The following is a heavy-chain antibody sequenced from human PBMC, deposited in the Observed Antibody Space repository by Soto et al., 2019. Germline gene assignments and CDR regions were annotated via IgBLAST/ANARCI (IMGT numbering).Heavy chain of an antibody. CDR2: IYYSGST. CDR1: GGSISSSSYY. CDR3: ARSISGSYFPYYYYYGMDV. Sequence: SETLSLTCTVSGGSISSSSYYWGWIRQPPGKGLEWIGSIYYSGSTYYNPSLKSRVTISVDTSKNQFSLKLSSVTAADTAVYYCARSISGSYFPYYYYYGMDVWGQGTTVTVSS. D-gene: IGHD1-26*01. J-gene: IGHJ6*02. V-gene: IGHV4-39*01.